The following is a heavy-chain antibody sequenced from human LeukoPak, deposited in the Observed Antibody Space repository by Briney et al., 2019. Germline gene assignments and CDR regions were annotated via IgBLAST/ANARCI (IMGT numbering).Heavy chain of an antibody. Sequence: GGSLRLSCAASGFTFSSYGMHWVRQAPGKGLEWVAVIWYDGSNKYYADSVKGRFTISRDNSKNTLYLQMNSLRAEDTAVYYCARDLGSWEAAAAVDPWYFDLWGRGTLVTVSS. J-gene: IGHJ2*01. D-gene: IGHD6-13*01. CDR3: ARDLGSWEAAAAVDPWYFDL. CDR2: IWYDGSNK. V-gene: IGHV3-33*01. CDR1: GFTFSSYG.